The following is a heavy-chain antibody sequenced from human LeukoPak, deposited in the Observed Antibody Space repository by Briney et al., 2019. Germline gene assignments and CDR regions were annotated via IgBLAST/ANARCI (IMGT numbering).Heavy chain of an antibody. CDR3: ARDHGSYYDSSGYPDY. CDR2: INPNSGGT. CDR1: GYTLTGYY. V-gene: IGHV1-2*02. J-gene: IGHJ4*02. D-gene: IGHD3-22*01. Sequence: GASVKVSCKASGYTLTGYYMHWVRQAPGQGLEWMGWINPNSGGTNYAQKFQSRVTMTRDTSISTAYMELSRLRSDDTAVYYCARDHGSYYDSSGYPDYWGQGTLVTVSS.